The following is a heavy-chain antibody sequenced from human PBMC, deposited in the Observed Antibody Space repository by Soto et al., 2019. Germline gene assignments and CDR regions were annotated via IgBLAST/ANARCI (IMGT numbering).Heavy chain of an antibody. CDR3: ARDPRGATSKGGFDY. V-gene: IGHV3-30-3*01. D-gene: IGHD5-12*01. J-gene: IGHJ4*02. CDR1: GFTFSSYA. CDR2: ISYDGSNK. Sequence: QVQLVESGGGVVQPGRSLRLSCAASGFTFSSYAMHWVRQAPGKGLEWVAVISYDGSNKYYADSVKGRFTISRDNSKNTLYLQMNSLRAEETAVYYCARDPRGATSKGGFDYWGQGTLVTVSS.